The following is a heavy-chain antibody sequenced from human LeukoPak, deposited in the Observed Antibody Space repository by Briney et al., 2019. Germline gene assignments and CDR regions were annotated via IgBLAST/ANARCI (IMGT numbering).Heavy chain of an antibody. CDR3: AKDFAGYSNGYSWDY. J-gene: IGHJ4*02. Sequence: PGGSLRLSCAASGFTFSDYYMSWIRQAPGKGLEWVSYISSSGSTIYYADSVKGRFTISRDNAKNSLYLQMNSLTSEDTAVYYCAKDFAGYSNGYSWDYWGQGTLVTVSS. V-gene: IGHV3-11*01. CDR1: GFTFSDYY. D-gene: IGHD5-18*01. CDR2: ISSSGSTI.